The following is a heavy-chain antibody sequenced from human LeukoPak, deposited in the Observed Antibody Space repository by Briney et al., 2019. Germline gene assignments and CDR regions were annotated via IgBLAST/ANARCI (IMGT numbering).Heavy chain of an antibody. D-gene: IGHD5-24*01. CDR3: AGWKRDGYILGKYYFDY. J-gene: IGHJ4*02. Sequence: GGSLRLSCAASGFTFSSYAMSWVRQAPGKGLEWVSAISGSGGSTYYADSVKGRFTISRDNSKNTLYLQMNSLRAEDTAVYYCAGWKRDGYILGKYYFDYWGQGTLVTVSS. CDR2: ISGSGGST. CDR1: GFTFSSYA. V-gene: IGHV3-23*01.